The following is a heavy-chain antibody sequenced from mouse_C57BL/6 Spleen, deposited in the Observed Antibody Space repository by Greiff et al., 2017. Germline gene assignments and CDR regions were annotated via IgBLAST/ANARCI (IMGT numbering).Heavy chain of an antibody. CDR2: IHPNSGST. V-gene: IGHV1-64*01. CDR3: ARPPYGSSPRWYFDV. CDR1: GYTFTSYW. Sequence: VQLQQPGAELVKPGASVKLSCKASGYTFTSYWMHWVKQRPGQGLEWIGMIHPNSGSTNYNEKFKGKATLTVDKSSSTAYMQLSSLTSEDSAVYYCARPPYGSSPRWYFDVWGTGTTVTVSS. J-gene: IGHJ1*03. D-gene: IGHD1-1*01.